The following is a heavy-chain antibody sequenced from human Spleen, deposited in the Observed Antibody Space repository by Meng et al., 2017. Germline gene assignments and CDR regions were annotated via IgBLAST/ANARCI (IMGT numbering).Heavy chain of an antibody. V-gene: IGHV4-31*03. D-gene: IGHD3-3*01. J-gene: IGHJ4*02. CDR1: GGSISSGGYY. CDR3: AVKDYTFWSGYSSYY. Sequence: QVQLQESGPGLVKPSQTLSLTCTVSGGSISSGGYYWSWIRQHPGKGLEWIGYIYYSGSTYYNPSLKSRVTVSIDTSKNQFSLKLSSVTSADMAVYYCAVKDYTFWSGYSSYYWGQGTLVTVSS. CDR2: IYYSGST.